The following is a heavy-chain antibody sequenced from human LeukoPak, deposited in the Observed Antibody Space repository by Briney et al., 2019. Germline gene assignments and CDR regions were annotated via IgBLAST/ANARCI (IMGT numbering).Heavy chain of an antibody. Sequence: SETLSLTCTVSGGSISSYYWSWIRQPPGKGLEWIGYIYHSGSTNYNPSLKSRVTISVDTSKNQFSLKLSSVTAADTAVYYCARGYYDILTSSYYFDYWGQGTLVTVSS. J-gene: IGHJ4*02. CDR2: IYHSGST. CDR1: GGSISSYY. D-gene: IGHD3-9*01. CDR3: ARGYYDILTSSYYFDY. V-gene: IGHV4-59*01.